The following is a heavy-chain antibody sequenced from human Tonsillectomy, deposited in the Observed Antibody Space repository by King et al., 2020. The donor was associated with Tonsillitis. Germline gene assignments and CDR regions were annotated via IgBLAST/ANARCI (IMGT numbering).Heavy chain of an antibody. V-gene: IGHV1-3*01. Sequence: QLVQSGAEVRKPGASVKVSCKASGYTFTRYAMHWVRQAPGQRLEWMGWISGGNGNTKYSQKFQGRVTISRDTSASTAYMELSSRRSEDTAVYYCARDLYYAILTGWGWFDPWGQGTLVTVSS. CDR1: GYTFTRYA. CDR3: ARDLYYAILTGWGWFDP. CDR2: ISGGNGNT. J-gene: IGHJ5*02. D-gene: IGHD3-9*01.